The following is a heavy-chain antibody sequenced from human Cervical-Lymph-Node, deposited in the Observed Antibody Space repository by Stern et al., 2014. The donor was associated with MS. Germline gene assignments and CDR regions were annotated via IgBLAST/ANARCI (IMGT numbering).Heavy chain of an antibody. V-gene: IGHV3-11*01. CDR2: ISTNGVNI. Sequence: MQLVESGGGVVKPGGSLRLSCAASGFSFSHYSMALVRQAPGQGLEWISYISTNGVNISYADSVEGRFTISRENAKNSLYLQMNSLRAEDTAVYYCARSTFGGTYHKNYYFDYWGQGTLVTVSS. CDR1: GFSFSHYS. J-gene: IGHJ4*02. CDR3: ARSTFGGTYHKNYYFDY. D-gene: IGHD3-16*01.